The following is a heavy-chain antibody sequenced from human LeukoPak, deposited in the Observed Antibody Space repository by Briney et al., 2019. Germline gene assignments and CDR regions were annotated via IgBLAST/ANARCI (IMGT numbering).Heavy chain of an antibody. D-gene: IGHD5-18*01. J-gene: IGHJ4*02. V-gene: IGHV1-18*01. CDR3: ARLTAMATFDY. CDR2: ISAYNGNT. Sequence: ASVKVSCKASGYTFTSYGISWVRQAPGQGLEWMGWISAYNGNTNYAQKLQGRVTMTTDTSTSTAYMELSRLRSDDTAVYYCARLTAMATFDYWGQGTLVTVSS. CDR1: GYTFTSYG.